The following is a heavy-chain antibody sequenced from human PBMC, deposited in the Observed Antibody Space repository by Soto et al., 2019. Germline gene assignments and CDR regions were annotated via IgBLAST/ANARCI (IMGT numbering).Heavy chain of an antibody. CDR2: ISGSGGST. J-gene: IGHJ4*02. D-gene: IGHD2-15*01. V-gene: IGHV3-23*01. Sequence: GGSLRLSCAASGFTFSSHAMSWVRQAQGKGLEWVSAISGSGGSTYYADSVKGRFTISRDNSKNTLYLQMNSLRAEDTAVYYCARCVGYCSGGSCYCSFDYWGQGTLVTVSS. CDR1: GFTFSSHA. CDR3: ARCVGYCSGGSCYCSFDY.